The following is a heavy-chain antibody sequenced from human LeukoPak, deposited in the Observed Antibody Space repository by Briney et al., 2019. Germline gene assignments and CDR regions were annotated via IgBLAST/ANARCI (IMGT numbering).Heavy chain of an antibody. CDR1: GGSISSGSHY. CDR2: IYTSGST. Sequence: SQTLSLTCTVSGGSISSGSHYWSWIRQPAGKGLEWIRRIYTSGSTNYNPSLESRVTISVDTSRNQFPLKLSSVTAADTAVYYCARDGRLEGCGGDCYPDYWGQGTLVTVSS. J-gene: IGHJ4*02. D-gene: IGHD2-21*01. CDR3: ARDGRLEGCGGDCYPDY. V-gene: IGHV4-61*02.